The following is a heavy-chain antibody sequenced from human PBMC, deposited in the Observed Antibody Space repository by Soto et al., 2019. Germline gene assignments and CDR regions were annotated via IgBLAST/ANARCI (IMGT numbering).Heavy chain of an antibody. V-gene: IGHV5-51*01. CDR1: GYSFTSYW. J-gene: IGHJ3*02. CDR3: ARGGIVVVPAAMPEYDAFDI. D-gene: IGHD2-2*01. CDR2: IYPGDSDT. Sequence: PGESLKISCKGSGYSFTSYWIGWVRQMPGKGLEWMGIIYPGDSDTRYSPSFQGQVTISADKSISTAYLQWSSLKASDTAMYYCARGGIVVVPAAMPEYDAFDIWGQGTMVTVSS.